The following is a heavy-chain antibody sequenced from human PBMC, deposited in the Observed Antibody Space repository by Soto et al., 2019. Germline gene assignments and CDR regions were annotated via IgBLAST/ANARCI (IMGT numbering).Heavy chain of an antibody. Sequence: QVPLVESGGGVVQPGRSLRLSCAASGFTFSSYAMHWVRQAPGKGPEWVAVISYDGSNKYYADSVKGRFTISRDNSKNTLYLQMNSLRAEDTAVYYCARDTGAAAGWYYYYGMDVWGQGTTVTVSS. CDR3: ARDTGAAAGWYYYYGMDV. D-gene: IGHD6-13*01. V-gene: IGHV3-30-3*01. CDR2: ISYDGSNK. CDR1: GFTFSSYA. J-gene: IGHJ6*02.